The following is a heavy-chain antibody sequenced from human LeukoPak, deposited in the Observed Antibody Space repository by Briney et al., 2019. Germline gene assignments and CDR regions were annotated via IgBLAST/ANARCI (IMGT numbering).Heavy chain of an antibody. CDR1: GFTFSSYG. V-gene: IGHV3-33*06. CDR3: AKEDSARHYYYYMDV. J-gene: IGHJ6*03. D-gene: IGHD3/OR15-3a*01. Sequence: GGSLRLSCAASGFTFSSYGMHWVCQAPGKGLEWVAVIWYDGSNKYYADSVKGRFTISRDNSKNTLYLQMNSLRAEDTAVYYCAKEDSARHYYYYMDVWGKGTTVTVSS. CDR2: IWYDGSNK.